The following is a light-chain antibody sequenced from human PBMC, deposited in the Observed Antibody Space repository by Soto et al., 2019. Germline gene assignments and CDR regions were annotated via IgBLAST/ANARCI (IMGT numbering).Light chain of an antibody. V-gene: IGKV1D-16*01. CDR1: QDINRY. J-gene: IGKJ4*01. CDR2: AAS. Sequence: DVQMTQSPSSLSASVGDRVTITCRASQDINRYLAWYQQKPGNAPKSLIYAASSLQTGVPSRFSGSESGTDFTLTISNLQPEDTATYYCQQYNIYPLAFGGGTKVEIK. CDR3: QQYNIYPLA.